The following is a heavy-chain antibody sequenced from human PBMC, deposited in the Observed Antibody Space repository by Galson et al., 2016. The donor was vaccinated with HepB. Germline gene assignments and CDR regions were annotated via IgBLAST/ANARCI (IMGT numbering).Heavy chain of an antibody. D-gene: IGHD3-3*01. Sequence: SVKVSCKASGGDFSTYTITWVRQGPGQGLEWMGGITPILGALNYAQRFQGRVAINADESTKTVYMELSSLRSEDTAVYFCASNYNDYWNAPAASWGQGTLVSVSS. V-gene: IGHV1-69*13. CDR3: ASNYNDYWNAPAAS. J-gene: IGHJ5*02. CDR2: ITPILGAL. CDR1: GGDFSTYT.